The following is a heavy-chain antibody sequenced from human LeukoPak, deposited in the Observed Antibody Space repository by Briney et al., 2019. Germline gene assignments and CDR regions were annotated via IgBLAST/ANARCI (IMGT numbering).Heavy chain of an antibody. J-gene: IGHJ4*02. CDR2: IYYSGST. CDR3: ARLGSYGGTMIDY. D-gene: IGHD4-23*01. Sequence: SETLSLTCTVSGGSISSYYWSWIRQPPGKGLEWIGYIYYSGSTNYNPSLKSRVTISVDTSKNQFSLKLSPVTAADTAVYYCARLGSYGGTMIDYWGQGTLVTVSS. V-gene: IGHV4-59*01. CDR1: GGSISSYY.